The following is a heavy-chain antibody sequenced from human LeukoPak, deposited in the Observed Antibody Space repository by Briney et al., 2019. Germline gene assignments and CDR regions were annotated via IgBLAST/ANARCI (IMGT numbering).Heavy chain of an antibody. Sequence: SETLSLTCTVSGGSISSYYWSWILQPPGKGLEWIGYIYYSGSTNYNPSLKSRVTISVDTSKNQFSLKVRSVTAADTAFYYCTRDPLRGSYGPIDYWGQGTLVTVSS. D-gene: IGHD1-26*01. CDR3: TRDPLRGSYGPIDY. J-gene: IGHJ4*02. CDR2: IYYSGST. CDR1: GGSISSYY. V-gene: IGHV4-59*12.